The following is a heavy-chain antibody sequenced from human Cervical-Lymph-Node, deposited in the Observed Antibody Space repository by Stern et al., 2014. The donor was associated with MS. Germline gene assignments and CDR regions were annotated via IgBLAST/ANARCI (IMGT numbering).Heavy chain of an antibody. CDR2: IITIFDTP. CDR3: VLPSTVTTAAFDV. V-gene: IGHV1-69*06. J-gene: IGHJ3*01. D-gene: IGHD4-11*01. CDR1: GGTFSTFP. Sequence: VQLVESGAEVKKPGSSVKVSCKASGGTFSTFPINWVRQAPGQSLEWMGGIITIFDTPNFAHKFQGRVDITADSSTSTVVMALDDTAVYYCVLPSTVTTAAFDVWGRGTMVTVSS.